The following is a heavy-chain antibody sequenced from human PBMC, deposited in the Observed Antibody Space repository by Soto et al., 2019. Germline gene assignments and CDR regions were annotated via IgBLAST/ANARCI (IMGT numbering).Heavy chain of an antibody. Sequence: QVQLVESGGGVVQPGRSLRLSCAASGFAFSSHGMHWVRQAPGKGLEWVAVIVYDGSEKYYADSVKGRFTVSRDNSKNPLYLEMNSLRAEDTAVYYCARDDVYDDNGLDSWGQGALVTVSS. CDR1: GFAFSSHG. V-gene: IGHV3-33*01. CDR3: ARDDVYDDNGLDS. CDR2: IVYDGSEK. D-gene: IGHD4-17*01. J-gene: IGHJ4*02.